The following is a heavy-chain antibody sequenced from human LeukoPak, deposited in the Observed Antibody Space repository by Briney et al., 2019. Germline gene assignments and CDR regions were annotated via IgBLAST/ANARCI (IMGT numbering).Heavy chain of an antibody. CDR1: GFIFRNYS. V-gene: IGHV3-21*01. CDR2: ISSSSEYI. J-gene: IGHJ2*01. D-gene: IGHD1-26*01. CDR3: ARAQWELPFDL. Sequence: GGSLRLSCAASGFIFRNYSMNWVRQAPGKGLEWVSSISSSSEYIYYADSVKGRFTISRDNAKNSLYLQMNSLRAEDTAAYYCARAQWELPFDLWGRGTLVTVSS.